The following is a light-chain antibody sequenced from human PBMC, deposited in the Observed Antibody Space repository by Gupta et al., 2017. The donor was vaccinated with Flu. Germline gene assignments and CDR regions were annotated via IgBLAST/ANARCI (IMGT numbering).Light chain of an antibody. Sequence: QSALTQPPSASGSPGQSVTISCTGTNSDVGGYNYVSWYQQHPGKVPKLMMFEVSKRPSGVPDRFSGSKSGNTASLTVSGLRAEDEADYYCSSYAGNNDLVFGGGTKLTVL. CDR2: EVS. CDR1: NSDVGGYNY. V-gene: IGLV2-8*01. J-gene: IGLJ3*02. CDR3: SSYAGNNDLV.